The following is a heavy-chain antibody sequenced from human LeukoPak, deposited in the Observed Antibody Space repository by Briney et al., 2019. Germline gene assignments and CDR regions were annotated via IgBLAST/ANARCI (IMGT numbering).Heavy chain of an antibody. D-gene: IGHD4-17*01. CDR3: AKDHHTRPDYGDYKSAGEGFDY. CDR1: GFTFRSYD. Sequence: GGSLRLSCAASGFTFRSYDMHWVRQAPGKGPQWVAYIRYDASDILYADSVKGRFTISRDNSNNTLYLQMNSLRAEDTAVYYCAKDHHTRPDYGDYKSAGEGFDYWGQGTLVTVSS. J-gene: IGHJ4*02. CDR2: IRYDASDI. V-gene: IGHV3-30*02.